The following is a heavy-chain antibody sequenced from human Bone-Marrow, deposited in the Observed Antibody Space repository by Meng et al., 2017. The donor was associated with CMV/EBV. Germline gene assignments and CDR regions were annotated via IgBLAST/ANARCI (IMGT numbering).Heavy chain of an antibody. CDR2: MNPNNGDT. CDR1: GYTFTSYD. Sequence: ASVKVSCKASGYTFTSYDINWVRQATGQGLEWMAWMNPNNGDTNYAQKLQGRVTMTTDTSTSTAYMELRSLRSDDTAVYYCARVAVPAATPAEDNWCDPWGQGNLVNVDS. CDR3: ARVAVPAATPAEDNWCDP. D-gene: IGHD2-2*01. V-gene: IGHV1-18*01. J-gene: IGHJ5*02.